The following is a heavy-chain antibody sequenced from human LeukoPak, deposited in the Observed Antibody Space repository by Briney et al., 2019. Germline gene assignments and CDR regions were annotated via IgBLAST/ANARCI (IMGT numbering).Heavy chain of an antibody. CDR2: FDPEDGET. CDR1: GYTLTELS. Sequence: GASVKVSCKVSGYTLTELSMHWVRQAPGKGLEWMGGFDPEDGETIYAQKFQGRVTMTGDTSTDTAYMELSSLRSEDTAVYYCATTSIAAPDSPPFDYWGQGTLVTVSS. V-gene: IGHV1-24*01. CDR3: ATTSIAAPDSPPFDY. D-gene: IGHD6-6*01. J-gene: IGHJ4*02.